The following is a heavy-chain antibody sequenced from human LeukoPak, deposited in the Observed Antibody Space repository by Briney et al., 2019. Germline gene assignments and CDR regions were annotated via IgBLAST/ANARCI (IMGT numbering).Heavy chain of an antibody. Sequence: KPSETLSLTCTVSGGYISSYYWSWIRQPAGKGLEWIGRIYSSGSTDYNPSLKSRVTMSVDTSKNQFSLKLTSVTAADTAVYYCARALRFESRGFDCWGQGTLVTVSS. D-gene: IGHD3-22*01. V-gene: IGHV4-4*07. CDR3: ARALRFESRGFDC. J-gene: IGHJ4*02. CDR1: GGYISSYY. CDR2: IYSSGST.